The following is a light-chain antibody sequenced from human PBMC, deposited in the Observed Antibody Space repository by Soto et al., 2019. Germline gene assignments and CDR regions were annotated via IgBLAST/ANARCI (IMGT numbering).Light chain of an antibody. CDR1: QSVSSN. CDR3: QQYNNWPPPLT. CDR2: GAS. J-gene: IGKJ2*01. V-gene: IGKV3-15*01. Sequence: EIVMTQSPATLSVSPGERATLSCRASQSVSSNLAWYQQKPGQAPRLLIYGASTRATGIPARFSGSGSGTEFTLTISSLQSEDFAVYYCQQYNNWPPPLTFGQWTKLEIK.